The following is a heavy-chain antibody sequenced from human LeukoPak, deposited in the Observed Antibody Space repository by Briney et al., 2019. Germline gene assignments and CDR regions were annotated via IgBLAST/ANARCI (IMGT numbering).Heavy chain of an antibody. V-gene: IGHV3-53*01. CDR3: ARVGGSGSYYFYYYMDV. Sequence: GGSLGLSCEASGFTVSSNYMSWVRQAPGKGLELVSVIYSGGSTYYADSVKGRFTISRDNSKNTLYLQMNSLRAEDTAVYYCARVGGSGSYYFYYYMDVWGKGTTVTVSS. CDR1: GFTVSSNY. CDR2: IYSGGST. J-gene: IGHJ6*03. D-gene: IGHD3-10*01.